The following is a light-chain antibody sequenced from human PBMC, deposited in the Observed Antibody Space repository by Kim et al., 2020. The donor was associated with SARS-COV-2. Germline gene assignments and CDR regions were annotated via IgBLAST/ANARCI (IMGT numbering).Light chain of an antibody. V-gene: IGLV6-57*03. J-gene: IGLJ3*02. Sequence: KTVTSSCTRSRGSLASNYVQWYQQRPGSAPTTVIYEDNQRPSGVPDRFSGSIDSSSNSASLTISGLKTEDEADYYCQSYDSSNHEVFGGGTQLTVL. CDR2: EDN. CDR3: QSYDSSNHEV. CDR1: RGSLASNY.